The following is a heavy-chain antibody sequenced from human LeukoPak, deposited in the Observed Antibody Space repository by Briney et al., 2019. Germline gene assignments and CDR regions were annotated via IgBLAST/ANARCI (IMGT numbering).Heavy chain of an antibody. CDR2: IGSSSTHI. CDR1: GFTFTSYY. J-gene: IGHJ4*02. D-gene: IGHD2-21*02. Sequence: GGSLRLSCEASGFTFTSYYMNWVRQAPGRGLEGVSSIGSSSTHIYYADSVKGRLTISRDNAKNSLYLQMNSLRAEDTAVYYCARGVSYRVVVTATDFDYWGQGTLVTVSS. V-gene: IGHV3-21*01. CDR3: ARGVSYRVVVTATDFDY.